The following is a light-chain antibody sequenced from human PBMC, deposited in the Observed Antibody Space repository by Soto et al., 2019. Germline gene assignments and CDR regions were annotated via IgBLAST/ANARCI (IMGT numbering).Light chain of an antibody. Sequence: QSVLTQPPSASGSPGQSVTISCTGTSSDVGGYNYVSWYQQHPGKAPKLMIYEVSKRPSGVPDRFSGSKSGNTASLTVSGLQAEDEADYYCSSYAGSNNQVFGTGTKVTLL. J-gene: IGLJ1*01. CDR1: SSDVGGYNY. V-gene: IGLV2-8*01. CDR2: EVS. CDR3: SSYAGSNNQV.